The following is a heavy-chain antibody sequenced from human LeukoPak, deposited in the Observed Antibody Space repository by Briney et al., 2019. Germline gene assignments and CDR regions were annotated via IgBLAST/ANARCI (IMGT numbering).Heavy chain of an antibody. CDR1: GGSISSSSYY. Sequence: SETLSLTCTVSGGSISSSSYYWGWIRQPPGKGLEWIGSIYYSGSTYYNPPLKSRVTISVDRSKNQFSLKLSSVTAADTAVYYCARKPIVNSAWYYFDYWGQGTLVTVSS. CDR3: ARKPIVNSAWYYFDY. V-gene: IGHV4-39*07. CDR2: IYYSGST. D-gene: IGHD3-22*01. J-gene: IGHJ4*02.